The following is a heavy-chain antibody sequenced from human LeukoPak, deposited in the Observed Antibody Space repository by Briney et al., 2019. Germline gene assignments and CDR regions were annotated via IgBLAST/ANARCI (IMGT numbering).Heavy chain of an antibody. V-gene: IGHV4-4*07. Sequence: SETLSLTCTVSGGSFSSYYWTWTRQPAGKGLEWIGRIYNSGTTNYSPSLESRVTMSLDTSKNRFSLSLSSVTAADTAVHYCVRDRLGATGHWRIDVWGRGTLVTVSS. J-gene: IGHJ2*01. D-gene: IGHD1-26*01. CDR1: GGSFSSYY. CDR2: IYNSGTT. CDR3: VRDRLGATGHWRIDV.